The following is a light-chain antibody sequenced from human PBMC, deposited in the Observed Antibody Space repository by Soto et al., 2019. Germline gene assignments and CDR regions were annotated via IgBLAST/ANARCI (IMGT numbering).Light chain of an antibody. Sequence: QSVLTQPPSASGTPGQRVTISCSGGSSNIGTNAVNWYQQLPGTAPKLLIYNNNQRPSGVPDRFSGSKSGTSASLAISGLQSEDEADYYGAAWDDTLSLHDFG. CDR3: AAWDDTLSLHD. V-gene: IGLV1-44*01. J-gene: IGLJ1*01. CDR2: NNN. CDR1: SSNIGTNA.